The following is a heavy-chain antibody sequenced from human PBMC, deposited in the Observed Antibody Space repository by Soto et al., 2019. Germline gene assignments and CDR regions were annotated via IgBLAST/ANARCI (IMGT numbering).Heavy chain of an antibody. J-gene: IGHJ5*02. CDR3: ARTTYYDILTGQNWFDP. Sequence: SVKGSCNASGGTFSSYAISWVRQAPGQGLEWMGGIIPIFGTANYAQKFQGRVTITADKSTSTAYMELSSLRSEDTAVYYCARTTYYDILTGQNWFDPWGQGTLVTVSS. D-gene: IGHD3-9*01. V-gene: IGHV1-69*06. CDR2: IIPIFGTA. CDR1: GGTFSSYA.